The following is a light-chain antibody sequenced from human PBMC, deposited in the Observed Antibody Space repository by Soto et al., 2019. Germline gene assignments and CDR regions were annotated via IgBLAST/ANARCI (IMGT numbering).Light chain of an antibody. Sequence: DIQMTQSPSTLSASVGDRVTITCRASQSIDSWLAWYQQKPGKAPKLLIYKASSLERGVPSRFSGSGSGTEFTLTISRLQPDDFATYYCQQYRSYWTFGQGTKVEIK. J-gene: IGKJ1*01. V-gene: IGKV1-5*03. CDR2: KAS. CDR1: QSIDSW. CDR3: QQYRSYWT.